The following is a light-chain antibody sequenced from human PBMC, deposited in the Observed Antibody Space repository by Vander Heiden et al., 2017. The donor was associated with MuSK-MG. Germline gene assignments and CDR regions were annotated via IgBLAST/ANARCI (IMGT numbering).Light chain of an antibody. J-gene: IGKJ4*01. CDR3: QQYSDQPLT. Sequence: DIQMTQSPSSLSASVGDRVTITCQASQDISNYLNWYQQKPGKAPKLLIYDASNLETGVPSRFRGSASGTDFTLTISSLQPEAITTYYCQQYSDQPLTFGGWTKVE. CDR2: DAS. CDR1: QDISNY. V-gene: IGKV1-33*01.